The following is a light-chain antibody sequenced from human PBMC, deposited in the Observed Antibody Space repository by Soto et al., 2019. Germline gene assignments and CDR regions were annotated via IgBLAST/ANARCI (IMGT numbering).Light chain of an antibody. CDR2: DAT. CDR1: TRAVTNGHY. Sequence: QAVVTHQPSRTVTPGATVTLTCGSSTRAVTNGHYPYWFQQKPGQAPRTLIYDATNRHSWTPARFSGSLLGGKAALTLSGAQPEDEAEYYCLLSYNGPYVFGTGTKVTVL. CDR3: LLSYNGPYV. J-gene: IGLJ1*01. V-gene: IGLV7-46*01.